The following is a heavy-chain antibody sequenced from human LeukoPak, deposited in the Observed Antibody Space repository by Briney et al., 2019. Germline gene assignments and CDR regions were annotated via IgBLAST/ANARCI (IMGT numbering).Heavy chain of an antibody. J-gene: IGHJ4*02. CDR1: GFTFSNYA. D-gene: IGHD6-19*01. Sequence: GGSLRLSCAASGFTFSNYAMSWVRQTPGSGLEYVSAISGSGGGTWYADSMKGRFTISRDNSKSTLYLQMNSLRAEDTAVYYCAKVPSSLSGAGQRYFDYWGQGTLVTVSS. CDR3: AKVPSSLSGAGQRYFDY. CDR2: ISGSGGGT. V-gene: IGHV3-23*01.